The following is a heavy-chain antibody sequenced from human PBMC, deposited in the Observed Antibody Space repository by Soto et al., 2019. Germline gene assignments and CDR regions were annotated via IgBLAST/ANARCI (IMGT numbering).Heavy chain of an antibody. D-gene: IGHD3-10*01. CDR3: ARSTMLRGVTP. CDR1: GYTFTSYA. J-gene: IGHJ5*02. V-gene: IGHV1-3*01. CDR2: INAGNGNT. Sequence: ASVKVSCKASGYTFTSYAMHWVRQAPGQRLEWMGWINAGNGNTKYSQKFQGRVTITRDTSASTAYMELSSLRSEDTAVYYCARSTMLRGVTPWGQGILVPVSS.